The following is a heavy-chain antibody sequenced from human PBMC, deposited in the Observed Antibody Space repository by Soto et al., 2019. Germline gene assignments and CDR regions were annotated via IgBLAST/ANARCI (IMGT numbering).Heavy chain of an antibody. Sequence: SETLSLTCTVSGGSLTNHYWSWIRQPPGKGLEWIGYFYYSGSNYYNPSLNSRVTISADTSKNQFSLKLNSVTAADTAVYYCARQERLNWNYAWFDPWGQGTLVTVSS. D-gene: IGHD1-7*01. J-gene: IGHJ5*02. CDR2: FYYSGSN. CDR3: ARQERLNWNYAWFDP. CDR1: GGSLTNHY. V-gene: IGHV4-59*08.